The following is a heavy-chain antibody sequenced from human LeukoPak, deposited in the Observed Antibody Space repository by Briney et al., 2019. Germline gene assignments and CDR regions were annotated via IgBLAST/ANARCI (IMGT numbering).Heavy chain of an antibody. V-gene: IGHV3-23*01. CDR1: GFTFSNYG. CDR2: ISPRGGGT. Sequence: GGTLRLSCAASGFTFSNYGMNWVRQAPGKGLEWLSGISPRGGGTYYADSVKGRFTISRDDSKNTLSLQMNSLTVEDTAVYYCARDLAWGAFDYWGQGTLVTVSS. CDR3: ARDLAWGAFDY. J-gene: IGHJ4*02. D-gene: IGHD7-27*01.